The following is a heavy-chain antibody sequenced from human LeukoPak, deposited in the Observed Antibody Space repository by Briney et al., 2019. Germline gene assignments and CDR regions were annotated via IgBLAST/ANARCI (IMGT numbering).Heavy chain of an antibody. D-gene: IGHD2-2*02. Sequence: GGSLRLSCAASGFTVSSNYMSWVRQAPGKGLEWVSVIYSGGSTYYADSVKGRFTISRDNSKNTLYLQMNSLRAEDTAVYYCARDFDCSSTSCYNGNYFDYWGQGTLVTVSS. V-gene: IGHV3-53*01. CDR1: GFTVSSNY. J-gene: IGHJ4*02. CDR3: ARDFDCSSTSCYNGNYFDY. CDR2: IYSGGST.